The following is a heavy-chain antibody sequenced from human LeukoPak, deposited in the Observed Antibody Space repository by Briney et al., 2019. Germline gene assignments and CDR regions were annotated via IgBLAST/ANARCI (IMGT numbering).Heavy chain of an antibody. V-gene: IGHV1-18*01. CDR1: GYTFTSYG. J-gene: IGHJ6*02. CDR3: ARDLGYLRFLEFAKPSYYYYGMDV. Sequence: ASVKVSCKASGYTFTSYGISRVRQAPGQGLEWMGWISAYNGNTNYAQKLQGRVTMTTDTSTSTAYMELRSLRSDDTAVYYCARDLGYLRFLEFAKPSYYYYGMDVWGQGTTVTVSS. D-gene: IGHD3-3*01. CDR2: ISAYNGNT.